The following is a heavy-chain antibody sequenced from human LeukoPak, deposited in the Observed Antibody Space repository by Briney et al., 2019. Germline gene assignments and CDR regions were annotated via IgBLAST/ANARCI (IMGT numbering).Heavy chain of an antibody. J-gene: IGHJ4*02. CDR2: IIPILGIA. CDR1: GYTFTDYY. V-gene: IGHV1-69*02. D-gene: IGHD3-22*01. CDR3: ARSQYYYDSSGYTI. Sequence: SVKVSCKASGYTFTDYYVHWVRQAPGQGLEWMGRIIPILGIANYAQKFQGRVTITADKSTSTAYMELSSLRSEDTAVYYCARSQYYYDSSGYTIWGQGTLVTVSS.